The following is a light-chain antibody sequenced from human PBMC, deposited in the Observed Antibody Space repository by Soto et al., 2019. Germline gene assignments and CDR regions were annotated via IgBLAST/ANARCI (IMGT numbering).Light chain of an antibody. CDR1: QSLATN. V-gene: IGKV3-15*01. CDR3: QQYLDWPLT. CDR2: GIS. J-gene: IGKJ4*01. Sequence: EIVMTQSPVTLSVSPGERVTLSCRASQSLATNLAWYQQIPGQTPRLVIYGISARASGIPGRFSGSGFGTDFTLTISSLQPEDSAVYYCQQYLDWPLTFGGGTKVEI.